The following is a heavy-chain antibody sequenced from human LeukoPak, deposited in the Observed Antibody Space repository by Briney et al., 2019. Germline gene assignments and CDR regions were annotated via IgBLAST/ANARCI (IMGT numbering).Heavy chain of an antibody. CDR3: ARDKPIIMVRGAPWAYDY. J-gene: IGHJ4*02. Sequence: ASVKVSCKASGYTFTGYYMHWVRQAPGQGLEWMGWINPNSGGTNYAQKFQGRVTMTRDTSISTAYMELSRLRSDDTAVYYCARDKPIIMVRGAPWAYDYWGQGTLVTVSS. D-gene: IGHD3-10*01. CDR2: INPNSGGT. CDR1: GYTFTGYY. V-gene: IGHV1-2*02.